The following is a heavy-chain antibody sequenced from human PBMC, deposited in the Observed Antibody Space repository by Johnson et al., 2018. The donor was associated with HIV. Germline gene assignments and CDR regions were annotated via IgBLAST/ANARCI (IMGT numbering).Heavy chain of an antibody. CDR2: IYSGGST. V-gene: IGHV3-66*01. Sequence: EQLVESGGGLVQPGGSLRLSCAASGFTFSSYAMSWVRQAPGKGLEWVSAIYSGGSTYYADSVKGRFTISRDNSKNTLYLQMNSLRAEDTALYFCARDPTTQDSRLTGDFGAFDIWGQGTMVTV. J-gene: IGHJ3*02. CDR3: ARDPTTQDSRLTGDFGAFDI. D-gene: IGHD7-27*01. CDR1: GFTFSSYA.